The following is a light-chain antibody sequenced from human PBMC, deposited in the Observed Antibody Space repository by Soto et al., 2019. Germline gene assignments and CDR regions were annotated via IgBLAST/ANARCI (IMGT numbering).Light chain of an antibody. CDR1: ESVRNW. Sequence: DIQLTQSPSTLSASVGDTVTITCRASESVRNWLAWYQQKPGQAPKFLIYKASSLESGVPSRFSGSGSGTEFTLTISSLQPDDFATYYCQHYNNFPWAFGPGTKVEIK. V-gene: IGKV1-5*03. J-gene: IGKJ1*01. CDR3: QHYNNFPWA. CDR2: KAS.